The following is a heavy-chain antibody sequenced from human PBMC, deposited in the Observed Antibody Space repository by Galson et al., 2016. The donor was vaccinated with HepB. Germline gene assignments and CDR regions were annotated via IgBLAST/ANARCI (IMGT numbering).Heavy chain of an antibody. CDR1: GFTFSTYA. J-gene: IGHJ4*02. D-gene: IGHD3-16*02. CDR2: INGNGGST. V-gene: IGHV3-23*01. CDR3: ARWAYQSGNYRALDY. Sequence: SLRLSCAASGFTFSTYAMDWVRQAPGKGPEWVSAINGNGGSTYYTDSVKGRFTISRDNSKNTLYPQMNSLRAEDTAVYSCARWAYQSGNYRALDYWGQGTLVTVSS.